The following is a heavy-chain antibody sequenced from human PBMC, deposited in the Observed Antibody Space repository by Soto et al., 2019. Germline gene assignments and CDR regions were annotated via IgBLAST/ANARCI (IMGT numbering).Heavy chain of an antibody. CDR2: ISGSGDTT. CDR1: GFTFNNYA. D-gene: IGHD1-26*01. V-gene: IGHV3-23*01. CDR3: AQDQVSGGRYYGFFDS. Sequence: EVQLLESGGNLVQPGGSLRLSCAASGFTFNNYAMSWVRQVPGKGLEWISGISGSGDTTYYADSVKGHFTISRDNSKDTLYFQMNDLRVGDTALYYCAQDQVSGGRYYGFFDSWGRGTLVNVSS. J-gene: IGHJ4*02.